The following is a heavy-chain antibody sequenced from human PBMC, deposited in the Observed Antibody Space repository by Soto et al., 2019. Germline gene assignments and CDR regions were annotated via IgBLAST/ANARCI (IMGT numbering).Heavy chain of an antibody. J-gene: IGHJ5*02. CDR2: IWYDGSNK. CDR1: GFTFSSYG. CDR3: ARDSQYYDFWSGYFEFDP. V-gene: IGHV3-33*01. D-gene: IGHD3-3*01. Sequence: GGSLRLSCAASGFTFSSYGMHWVRQAPGKGLEWVAVIWYDGSNKYYADSVKGRFTISRDNSKNTLYLQMNSLRAEDTAVYYCARDSQYYDFWSGYFEFDPWGQGTLVTVSS.